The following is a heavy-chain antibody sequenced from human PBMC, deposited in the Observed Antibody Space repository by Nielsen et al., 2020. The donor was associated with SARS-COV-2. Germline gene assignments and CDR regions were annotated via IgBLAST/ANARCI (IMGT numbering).Heavy chain of an antibody. CDR3: AKGGWYSSSEWGDY. J-gene: IGHJ4*02. CDR1: GFTFSSYG. CDR2: IWYDGSNK. V-gene: IGHV3-30*02. Sequence: GGSLRLSCAASGFTFSSYGMHWVRQAPGKGLEWVAVIWYDGSNKYYADPVKGRFTISRDNSKNTLYLQMNSLRAEDTAVYYCAKGGWYSSSEWGDYWGQGTLVTVSS. D-gene: IGHD6-6*01.